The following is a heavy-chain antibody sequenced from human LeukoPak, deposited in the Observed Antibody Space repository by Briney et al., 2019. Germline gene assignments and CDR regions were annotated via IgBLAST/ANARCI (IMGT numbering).Heavy chain of an antibody. D-gene: IGHD5-24*01. CDR2: IIPIFGTA. J-gene: IGHJ5*02. Sequence: SVKVSCKASGGTFTSYAISWVRQAPAQGLEWVGGIIPIFGTANYAQKFQGRVTITADESTSTAYMELSSLRSEDTAVYYCAREDGYNYGSWFDPWGQGTLVTVSS. CDR1: GGTFTSYA. V-gene: IGHV1-69*13. CDR3: AREDGYNYGSWFDP.